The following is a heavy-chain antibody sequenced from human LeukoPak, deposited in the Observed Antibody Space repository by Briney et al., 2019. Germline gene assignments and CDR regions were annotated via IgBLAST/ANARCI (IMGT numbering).Heavy chain of an antibody. CDR2: ISYDGSNK. CDR1: GFTLSSYG. Sequence: GRSLRLSCAASGFTLSSYGMHWVHQAPGKGLEWVAVISYDGSNKYYADSVKGRFTISRDNSKNTLYLQMNSLRAEDTAVYYCANSYYYGGPDWAAAFDYWGQGTLVTVSS. J-gene: IGHJ4*02. CDR3: ANSYYYGGPDWAAAFDY. V-gene: IGHV3-30*18. D-gene: IGHD3-22*01.